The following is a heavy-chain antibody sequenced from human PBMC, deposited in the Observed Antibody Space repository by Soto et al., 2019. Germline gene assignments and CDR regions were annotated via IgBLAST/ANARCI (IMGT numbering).Heavy chain of an antibody. J-gene: IGHJ5*02. D-gene: IGHD6-13*01. CDR2: IYHSGST. CDR1: GGSISSSNW. CDR3: AREGAGYTMNWFDP. Sequence: SETLSLTCAVSGGSISSSNWWSWVRQPPGKGLEWIGEIYHSGSTNYNPSLKSRVTISVDKSKNQFSLKLSSVTAADTAVYYCAREGAGYTMNWFDPWGQGTLVTVSS. V-gene: IGHV4-4*02.